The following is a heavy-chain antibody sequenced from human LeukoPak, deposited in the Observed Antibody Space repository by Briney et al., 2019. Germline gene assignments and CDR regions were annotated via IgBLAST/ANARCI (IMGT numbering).Heavy chain of an antibody. V-gene: IGHV3-33*06. Sequence: GGSLRLSCAASGFTFSSYAMQWVRQAPGKGLEWVAVIWSDGSNKYYADSVKGRFTISRDNSKNTLYLQMNSLRAEDTAVYYCAKGDTAMVLDAFDIWGQGTMVTVSS. J-gene: IGHJ3*02. CDR1: GFTFSSYA. CDR3: AKGDTAMVLDAFDI. CDR2: IWSDGSNK. D-gene: IGHD5-18*01.